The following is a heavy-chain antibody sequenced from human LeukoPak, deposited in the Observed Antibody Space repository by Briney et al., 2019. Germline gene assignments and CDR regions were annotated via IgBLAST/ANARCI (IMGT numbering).Heavy chain of an antibody. J-gene: IGHJ4*02. CDR2: IYCSGST. Sequence: SETLSLTCTVSGGSISSYYWSWIRQPPGKGLEWIGYIYCSGSTNYSPSLKSRITISVDTSKNQFSLKLSSVTAADTAVYYCARDGRYDSSGYYPPHFDYWGQGILVTVSS. CDR3: ARDGRYDSSGYYPPHFDY. CDR1: GGSISSYY. D-gene: IGHD3-22*01. V-gene: IGHV4-59*12.